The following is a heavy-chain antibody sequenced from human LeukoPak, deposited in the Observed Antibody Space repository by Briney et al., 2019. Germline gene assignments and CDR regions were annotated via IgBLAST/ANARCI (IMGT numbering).Heavy chain of an antibody. CDR1: GFTFRNHG. D-gene: IGHD6-6*01. CDR3: ARDIAARRLDY. CDR2: IWYDGSNQ. J-gene: IGHJ4*02. V-gene: IGHV3-33*01. Sequence: PGGSLRLSCAASGFTFRNHGMHWVRQAPGKGLEWVAVIWYDGSNQYYTDSVKGRFTISRDNSKNTLDLQMNSLRAEDTAVYYCARDIAARRLDYWVQGTPVTVSS.